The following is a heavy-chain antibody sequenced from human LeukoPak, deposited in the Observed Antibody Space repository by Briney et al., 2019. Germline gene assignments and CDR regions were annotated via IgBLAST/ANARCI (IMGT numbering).Heavy chain of an antibody. CDR3: AELGITMIGGV. CDR2: ISSSGSTI. Sequence: GGSLRLSCAAPGFTFSDYGMHWVRQAPGKGLEWVSYISSSGSTIYYTDSVKGRFTISRDNAKNSLYLQMNSLRAEDTAVYYCAELGITMIGGVWGKGTTVTISS. CDR1: GFTFSDYG. J-gene: IGHJ6*04. D-gene: IGHD3-10*02. V-gene: IGHV3-48*04.